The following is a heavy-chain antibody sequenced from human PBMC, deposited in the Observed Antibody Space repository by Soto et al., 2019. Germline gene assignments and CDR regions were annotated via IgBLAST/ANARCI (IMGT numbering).Heavy chain of an antibody. Sequence: GATVKVSCKASGYTFTTYVISWVRQAPGQGLEWMGWISTYNGNTNYEQKLQGRVTLTTDTLTSTAYMELRSLRSDDTAVYYCARRGAYCSGGTCYHFDYWGQGTLVTVSS. V-gene: IGHV1-18*04. D-gene: IGHD2-15*01. CDR3: ARRGAYCSGGTCYHFDY. CDR1: GYTFTTYV. CDR2: ISTYNGNT. J-gene: IGHJ4*02.